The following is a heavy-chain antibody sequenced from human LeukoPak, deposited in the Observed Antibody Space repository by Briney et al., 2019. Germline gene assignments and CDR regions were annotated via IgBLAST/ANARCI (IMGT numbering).Heavy chain of an antibody. D-gene: IGHD2-2*01. CDR1: GGSFSGYY. V-gene: IGHV4-34*01. J-gene: IGHJ6*03. CDR2: INHSGST. Sequence: SETLSLTCAVYGGSFSGYYWSWIRQPPGKGLEWIGEINHSGSTNYNPSLKSRVTISVDTSKNQFSLKLSSVTAADTAVYYCARCGPYCSSTSCYRRLSYYYYYMDVWDKGTTVTVSS. CDR3: ARCGPYCSSTSCYRRLSYYYYYMDV.